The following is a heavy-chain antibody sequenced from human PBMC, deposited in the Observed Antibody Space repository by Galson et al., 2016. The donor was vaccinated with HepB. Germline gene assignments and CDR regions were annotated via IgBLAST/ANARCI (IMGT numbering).Heavy chain of an antibody. Sequence: SVKVSCKASGYTFASYAITWVRQAPGQGLEWMGWISADNGNTHYAQRLQGRVTMTTDTSTTTAYMELGSLRSDDTAVYYCARNVDQRLVGLYDYRGQGTLVTVSS. CDR2: ISADNGNT. CDR3: ARNVDQRLVGLYDY. CDR1: GYTFASYA. D-gene: IGHD6-25*01. V-gene: IGHV1-18*04. J-gene: IGHJ4*02.